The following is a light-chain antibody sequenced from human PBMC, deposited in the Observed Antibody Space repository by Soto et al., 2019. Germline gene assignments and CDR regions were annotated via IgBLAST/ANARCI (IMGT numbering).Light chain of an antibody. CDR2: EVR. CDR3: SAYTARSTLV. V-gene: IGLV2-14*01. J-gene: IGLJ3*02. Sequence: QSVLTQPASVSGSAGQSISISCSGTMRDVGAYNLVSWYQQHPGTAPKHIIYEVRNRPSGISSRFSGSRSGNTASLTISGLQSEDEGDYSCSAYTARSTLVFGGGTKLTVL. CDR1: MRDVGAYNL.